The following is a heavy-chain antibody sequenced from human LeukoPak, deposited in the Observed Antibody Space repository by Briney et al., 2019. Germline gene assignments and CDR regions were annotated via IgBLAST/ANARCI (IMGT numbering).Heavy chain of an antibody. V-gene: IGHV3-48*01. CDR2: ISSSSSTI. D-gene: IGHD3-22*01. Sequence: GGSLRLSCAASGFTFSSYSMNCVRQAPGKGLEWLSYISSSSSTIYYADSVKGRFTITRDNAKNSLYLRMNRLRAEDTAVYYCAREILDESPTTIVVVISGFDPWGQGTLVTVSS. CDR1: GFTFSSYS. CDR3: AREILDESPTTIVVVISGFDP. J-gene: IGHJ5*02.